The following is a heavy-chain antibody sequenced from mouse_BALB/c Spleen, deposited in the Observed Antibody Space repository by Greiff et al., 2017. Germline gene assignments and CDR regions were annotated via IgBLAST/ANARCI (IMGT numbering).Heavy chain of an antibody. CDR1: GFTFSNYW. CDR2: IRLKSNNYAT. Sequence: EVKVEESGGGLVQPGGSMKLSCVASGFTFSNYWMNWVRQSPEKGLEWVAEIRLKSNNYATHYAESVKGRFTISRDDSKSSVYLQMNNLRAEDTGIYYCTRQGYGSSYVAYWGQGTLVTVSA. V-gene: IGHV6-6*02. J-gene: IGHJ3*01. D-gene: IGHD1-1*01. CDR3: TRQGYGSSYVAY.